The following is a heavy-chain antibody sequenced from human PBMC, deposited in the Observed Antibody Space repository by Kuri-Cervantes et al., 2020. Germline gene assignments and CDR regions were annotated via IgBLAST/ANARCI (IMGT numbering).Heavy chain of an antibody. Sequence: SVKVSCKASGGTFSSYAISWVRQAPGQGLEWMGGIIPIFGTANYAQKFQGRVTMTRDTSTSTVYMELSSLRSEDTAVYYCARGGEGVYIVAAANDYWGQGTLVTVSS. CDR2: IIPIFGTA. J-gene: IGHJ4*02. V-gene: IGHV1-69*05. CDR3: ARGGEGVYIVAAANDY. D-gene: IGHD2-15*01. CDR1: GGTFSSYA.